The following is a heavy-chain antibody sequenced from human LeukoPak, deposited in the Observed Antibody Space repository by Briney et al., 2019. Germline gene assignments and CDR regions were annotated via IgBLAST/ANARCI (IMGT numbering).Heavy chain of an antibody. CDR3: AKVKKTRYYGSGSYYIAGPNWFDP. CDR1: GFTFSSYG. CDR2: ISGSGGST. Sequence: GGSLRLSCAASGFTFSSYGMSWVRQAPGKGLEWVSAISGSGGSTYYADSVKGRFTISRDNSKNTLYLQMNSLRAEDTAVYYCAKVKKTRYYGSGSYYIAGPNWFDPWGQGTLVTVSS. V-gene: IGHV3-23*01. J-gene: IGHJ5*02. D-gene: IGHD3-10*01.